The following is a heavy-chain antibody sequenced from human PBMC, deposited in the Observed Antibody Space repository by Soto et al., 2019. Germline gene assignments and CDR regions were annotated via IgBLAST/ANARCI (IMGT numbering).Heavy chain of an antibody. Sequence: SETLSLTCTVSGGSISSGDYYWSWIRQPPGKGLEWIGYIYYSGSTYYNPSLKSRVTISVDTSKNQFSLKLSSVTAADTAVYYCAREFSSVIFGVPPKNYYYGMDVWGQGTTVTVSS. CDR1: GGSISSGDYY. J-gene: IGHJ6*02. CDR2: IYYSGST. V-gene: IGHV4-30-4*01. D-gene: IGHD3-3*01. CDR3: AREFSSVIFGVPPKNYYYGMDV.